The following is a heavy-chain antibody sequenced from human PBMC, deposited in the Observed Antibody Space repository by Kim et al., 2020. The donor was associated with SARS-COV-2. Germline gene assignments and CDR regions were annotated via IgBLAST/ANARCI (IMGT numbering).Heavy chain of an antibody. J-gene: IGHJ4*02. CDR3: ARSGYYDSSAYYVLIRGGYYFDY. CDR1: GYTFTGYY. Sequence: ASVKVSCKASGYTFTGYYMHWVRQAPGQGLEWMGWINPNSGGTKYAQKFQGRVTMTRDTSISTAYMELSRLRSDDTAVYYCARSGYYDSSAYYVLIRGGYYFDYWGQGTLVTVSS. V-gene: IGHV1-2*02. CDR2: INPNSGGT. D-gene: IGHD3-22*01.